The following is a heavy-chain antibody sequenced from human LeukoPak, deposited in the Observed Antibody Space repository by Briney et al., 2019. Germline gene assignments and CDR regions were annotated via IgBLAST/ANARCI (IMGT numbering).Heavy chain of an antibody. CDR3: ASLWAGNY. J-gene: IGHJ4*02. Sequence: GGSLRLSCAASGFTVSSNYMSWVRQAPGKELEWVSIIYSGGNTYYADYLKGRFTIYRDNSRNTVYLQMNSLRAEDTAVYYCASLWAGNYWGQGTLVTVSS. CDR2: IYSGGNT. V-gene: IGHV3-53*01. CDR1: GFTVSSNY. D-gene: IGHD3-10*01.